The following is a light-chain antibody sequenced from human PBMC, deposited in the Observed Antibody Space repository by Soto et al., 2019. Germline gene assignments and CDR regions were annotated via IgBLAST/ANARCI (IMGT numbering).Light chain of an antibody. Sequence: EIVMTQSPATLSVSPGERATLSCRASQSVSSNLAWYQQEPGQAPRLLIYGASNRATGIPARFSGSGSGTDFTLTISSLEPEDFAVYYCHQRSDWPWTFGQGTKVEIK. CDR2: GAS. CDR3: HQRSDWPWT. V-gene: IGKV3-11*01. CDR1: QSVSSN. J-gene: IGKJ1*01.